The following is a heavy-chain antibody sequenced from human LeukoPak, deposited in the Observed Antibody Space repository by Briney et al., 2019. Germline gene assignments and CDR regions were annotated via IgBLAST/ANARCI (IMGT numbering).Heavy chain of an antibody. CDR2: INPSGGST. Sequence: ASVKVSCKASGYTFISYYMHWVRQAPGQGLERMGVINPSGGSTAYAQQFQGRVTMTRDTSTSTVYMELSSLRSEDTAVYYCARHSLIGTTPFDYWCQGTLVTVSS. D-gene: IGHD1-20*01. CDR1: GYTFISYY. V-gene: IGHV1-46*01. J-gene: IGHJ4*02. CDR3: ARHSLIGTTPFDY.